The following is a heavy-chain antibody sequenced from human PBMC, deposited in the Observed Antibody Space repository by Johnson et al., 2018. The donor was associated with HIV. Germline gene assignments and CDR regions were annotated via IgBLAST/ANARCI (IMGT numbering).Heavy chain of an antibody. D-gene: IGHD3-22*01. CDR2: ISWNSGSI. CDR3: ARVPTSSGYHDAFDI. Sequence: QLVVSGGGLVQPGRSLRLSCTASGFTFDDYAMHWVRQAPGKGLEWVSGISWNSGSIGYADSVKGRFTISRANAKNSLYLQMNSLRAEDTAVYYCARVPTSSGYHDAFDIWGQGTMVTVSS. J-gene: IGHJ3*02. CDR1: GFTFDDYA. V-gene: IGHV3-9*01.